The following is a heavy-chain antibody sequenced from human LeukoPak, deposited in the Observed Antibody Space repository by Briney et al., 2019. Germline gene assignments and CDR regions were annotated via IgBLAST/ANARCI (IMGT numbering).Heavy chain of an antibody. CDR2: IYYSGST. CDR3: ARDPGPGYSSGWSNAFDI. CDR1: GGSISSSSYY. D-gene: IGHD6-19*01. J-gene: IGHJ3*02. Sequence: PSETLSLTCTVSGGSISSSSYYWGWIRQPPGKGLEWIGSIYYSGSTYYNPSLKGRVTISVDTSKNQFSLKLSSVTAADTAVYYCARDPGPGYSSGWSNAFDIWGQGTMVTVSS. V-gene: IGHV4-39*07.